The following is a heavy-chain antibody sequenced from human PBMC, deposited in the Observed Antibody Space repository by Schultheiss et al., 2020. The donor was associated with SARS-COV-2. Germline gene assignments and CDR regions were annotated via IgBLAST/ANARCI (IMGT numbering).Heavy chain of an antibody. V-gene: IGHV1-18*04. CDR1: GYTFTSYG. CDR2: INPNSGGT. Sequence: ASVKVSCKASGYTFTSYGISWVRQAPGQGLEWMGWINPNSGGTNYAQKFQGRVTMTEDTSTDTAYMELSSLRSEDTAVYYCARDLYDFWSGNAGEWFDPWGQGTLVTVSS. J-gene: IGHJ5*02. CDR3: ARDLYDFWSGNAGEWFDP. D-gene: IGHD3-3*01.